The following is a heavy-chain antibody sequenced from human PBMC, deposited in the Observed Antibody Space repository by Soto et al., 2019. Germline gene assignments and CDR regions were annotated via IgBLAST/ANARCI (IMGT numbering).Heavy chain of an antibody. J-gene: IGHJ4*02. CDR3: ARQIGGLDY. CDR1: GGSVSRSSYY. Sequence: PSETLSLTCTVCGGSVSRSSYYWGWIRQPPGKGLEWIGSIYYSGSTYYNPSLKSRVTISVDTSKNQFSLKLSSVTAADTAVYYCARQIGGLDYWGQGTLVTVSS. CDR2: IYYSGST. V-gene: IGHV4-39*01. D-gene: IGHD3-16*01.